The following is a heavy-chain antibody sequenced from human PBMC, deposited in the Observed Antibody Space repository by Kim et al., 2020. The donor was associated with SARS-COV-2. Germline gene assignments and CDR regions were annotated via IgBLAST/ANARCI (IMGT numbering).Heavy chain of an antibody. CDR3: PRYCSGGSCYSYYYYGMDV. CDR1: GFTFSSYA. J-gene: IGHJ6*02. Sequence: GGSLRLSCAASGFTFSSYAMSWVRQAPGKGLEWVSAISGSGGSTYYADSVKGRFTISRDNSKNTLYLQMNSLRAEDTAVYYCPRYCSGGSCYSYYYYGMDVWGQGTTVTVSS. D-gene: IGHD2-15*01. V-gene: IGHV3-23*01. CDR2: ISGSGGST.